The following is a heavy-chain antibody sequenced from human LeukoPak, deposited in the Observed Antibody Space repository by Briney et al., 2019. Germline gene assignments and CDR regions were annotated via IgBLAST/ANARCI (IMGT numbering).Heavy chain of an antibody. Sequence: WGSLRLSCAASGFTFTIYAMSWVSQAPGKGLEWVSSISGSGGSTFYADSVKGRFTISRDNSKNTLYLQMNSLRAEDTAVYYCAKVPHYDSSGYYYYYYGMDAWGQGTRSPSP. V-gene: IGHV3-23*01. CDR1: GFTFTIYA. D-gene: IGHD3-22*01. CDR3: AKVPHYDSSGYYYYYYGMDA. J-gene: IGHJ6*02. CDR2: ISGSGGST.